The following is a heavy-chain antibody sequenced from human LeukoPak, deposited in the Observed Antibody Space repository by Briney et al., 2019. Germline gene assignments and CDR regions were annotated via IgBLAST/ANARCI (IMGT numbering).Heavy chain of an antibody. D-gene: IGHD2-8*01. CDR1: GFTFSSYA. CDR2: FSGSGGTT. Sequence: SGGSLRLSCAASGFTFSSYAMNWVRQAPGRGLEWVSGFSGSGGTTYYADSVKGRFTISRDNSKNTLYLQMNSLRAEDTAVYYCANGNRCTSPNCLGYYYFYMDVWAKGPRSPSP. J-gene: IGHJ6*03. V-gene: IGHV3-23*01. CDR3: ANGNRCTSPNCLGYYYFYMDV.